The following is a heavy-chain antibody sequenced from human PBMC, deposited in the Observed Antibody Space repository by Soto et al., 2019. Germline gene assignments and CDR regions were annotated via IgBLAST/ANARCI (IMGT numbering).Heavy chain of an antibody. V-gene: IGHV3-33*01. CDR3: AREGPTYYYGMDV. Sequence: GGSLRLACAASGFTFSSYGMHWVRQAPGKGLEWVAVIWYDGSNKYYADSVKGRFTISRDNSKNTLYLQMNSLRAEDTAVYYCAREGPTYYYGMDVWGQGTTVTVSS. CDR2: IWYDGSNK. J-gene: IGHJ6*02. CDR1: GFTFSSYG. D-gene: IGHD1-1*01.